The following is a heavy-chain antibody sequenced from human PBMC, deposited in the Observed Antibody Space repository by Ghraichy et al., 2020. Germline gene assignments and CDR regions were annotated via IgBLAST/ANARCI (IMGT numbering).Heavy chain of an antibody. J-gene: IGHJ5*02. CDR2: IYYTGSS. CDR3: VRLTNYYGSGGGWFDP. CDR1: GDSISRDY. Sequence: SQTLSLTCTVSGDSISRDYWSWIRQPPGKTLEWIGYIYYTGSSHYNPSLRSRVAISLDTSKNQFSLRLSSVTAADTAIYYCVRLTNYYGSGGGWFDPWGQGTPVTVSS. D-gene: IGHD3-10*01. V-gene: IGHV4-59*01.